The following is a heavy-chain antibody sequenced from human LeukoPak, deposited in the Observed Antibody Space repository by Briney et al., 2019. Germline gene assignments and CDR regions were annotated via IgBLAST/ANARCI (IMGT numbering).Heavy chain of an antibody. J-gene: IGHJ6*02. CDR3: ATNGAYSCNWYGLVD. CDR1: GFSFSSYA. V-gene: IGHV3-23*01. Sequence: PGGSLRLSCAASGFSFSSYAMSWVRQAPGKGLEWVSAISGSGGSTYYADSVKGRFTISRDNSKNTLYLQMNSLRAEDTAVYYCATNGAYSCNWYGLVDWCQGATVVVAS. CDR2: ISGSGGST. D-gene: IGHD6-13*01.